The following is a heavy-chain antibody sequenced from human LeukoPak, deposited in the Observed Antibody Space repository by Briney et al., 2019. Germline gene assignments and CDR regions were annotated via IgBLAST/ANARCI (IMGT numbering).Heavy chain of an antibody. D-gene: IGHD1-14*01. CDR2: FDPEDGET. V-gene: IGHV1-24*01. Sequence: ASVKVSCKVSGYTLTELSMHSVRQAPGKGLEWMGGFDPEDGETIYAQKFQGRVTMTEDTSTDTAYMELSSLRSEATAVYYCATLTTADAFDIWGQGTMVTVSS. CDR3: ATLTTADAFDI. J-gene: IGHJ3*02. CDR1: GYTLTELS.